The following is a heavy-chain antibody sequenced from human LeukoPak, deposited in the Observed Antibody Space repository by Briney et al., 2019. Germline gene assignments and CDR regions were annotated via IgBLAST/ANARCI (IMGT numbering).Heavy chain of an antibody. CDR3: ARGEGYCSSTSCYFDH. CDR2: INWNGGST. V-gene: IGHV3-20*04. J-gene: IGHJ4*02. CDR1: GFTFDDYG. Sequence: GGSLRLSCAASGFTFDDYGMSWVRQAPGKGLEWVSGINWNGGSTGYADSVKGRFTISRDNAKNSLYLQMNSLRAEDTALYYCARGEGYCSSTSCYFDHWGQGTLVTVSS. D-gene: IGHD2-2*01.